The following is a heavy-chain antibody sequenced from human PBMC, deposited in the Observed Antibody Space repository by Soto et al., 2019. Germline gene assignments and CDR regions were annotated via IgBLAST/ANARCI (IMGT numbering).Heavy chain of an antibody. Sequence: SETLSLTCTVSGGSMSRYYWTWIRQPPGKGLEWIGNIHYTGSTNYNPSLKSRVTILLGTSTSQFSLKVSSVTAADTAVYYFARDLTISSTDGPLDPWGHGTLVTVSS. CDR2: IHYTGST. J-gene: IGHJ5*02. D-gene: IGHD1-1*01. CDR1: GGSMSRYY. CDR3: ARDLTISSTDGPLDP. V-gene: IGHV4-59*01.